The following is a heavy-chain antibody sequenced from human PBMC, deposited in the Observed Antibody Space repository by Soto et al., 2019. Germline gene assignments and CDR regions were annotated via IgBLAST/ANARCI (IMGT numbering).Heavy chain of an antibody. D-gene: IGHD3-3*01. CDR1: GGSIISGDYY. CDR2: IYYSGST. J-gene: IGHJ6*02. V-gene: IGHV4-61*08. CDR3: ARDGANFWSGYYRYYYGMDV. Sequence: PSETLSLTCTVSGGSIISGDYYWSWIRQPPGKGLEWIGYIYYSGSTNYNPSLKSRVTISIDTSKNQFSLKLSSVTAADTAVYYCARDGANFWSGYYRYYYGMDVWGQGTTVTVSS.